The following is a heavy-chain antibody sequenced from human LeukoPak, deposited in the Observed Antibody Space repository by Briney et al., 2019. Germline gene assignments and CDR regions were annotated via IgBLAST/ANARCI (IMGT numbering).Heavy chain of an antibody. D-gene: IGHD6-19*01. J-gene: IGHJ4*02. CDR3: ARDTNSGWYAQYYFDY. CDR2: ISSSSSFL. Sequence: GGSLRLSCAASGFTFSSYWMTWVRQAPGKGVEWVSSISSSSSFLYYADSVKGRFTISRDNAKNSLYLQMHSLRAEDTAVYYCARDTNSGWYAQYYFDYWGQGTLVTVSS. CDR1: GFTFSSYW. V-gene: IGHV3-21*01.